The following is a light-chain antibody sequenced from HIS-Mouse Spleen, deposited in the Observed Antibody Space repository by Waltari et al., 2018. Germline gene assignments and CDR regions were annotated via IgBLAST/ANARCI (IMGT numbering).Light chain of an antibody. J-gene: IGLJ2*01. CDR2: EVS. Sequence: QSALTQPPSASGSPGQSVTISCTGTSSDVGGYNYVSWYQQHQGKAPKLMIYEVSKRPSGGPDRFSGSKSGNTASLTVSGLQAEDEADYYCSSYAGSNNLVFGGGTKLTVL. V-gene: IGLV2-8*01. CDR3: SSYAGSNNLV. CDR1: SSDVGGYNY.